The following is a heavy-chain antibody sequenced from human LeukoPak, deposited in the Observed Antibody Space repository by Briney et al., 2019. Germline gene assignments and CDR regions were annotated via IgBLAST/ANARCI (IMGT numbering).Heavy chain of an antibody. J-gene: IGHJ4*02. CDR2: ISYDGSNK. D-gene: IGHD4-17*01. CDR3: ARVGGVLNTGDVFDY. Sequence: GGSLRLSCAASGFTFSSYGMHWVRQAPGKGLEWVAVISYDGSNKYYADSVKGRFTISRDNSKNTLYLQMNSLRAEDTAVYYCARVGGVLNTGDVFDYWGQGTLVTVSS. CDR1: GFTFSSYG. V-gene: IGHV3-30*03.